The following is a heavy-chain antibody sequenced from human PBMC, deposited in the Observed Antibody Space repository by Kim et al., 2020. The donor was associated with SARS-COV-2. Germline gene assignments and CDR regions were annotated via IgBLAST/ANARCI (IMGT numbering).Heavy chain of an antibody. Sequence: GGSLRLSCAASGFTFSNYSMHWVRQAPGKGLEWVAVVSFAGHIEYNADSVKGRFAISRDNSKNTLYLQMNSLRPDDTALYYCARDGQGRRGYYYYGMDVWGQGTTVTVSS. J-gene: IGHJ6*02. CDR1: GFTFSNYS. V-gene: IGHV3-30*09. CDR2: VSFAGHIE. CDR3: ARDGQGRRGYYYYGMDV.